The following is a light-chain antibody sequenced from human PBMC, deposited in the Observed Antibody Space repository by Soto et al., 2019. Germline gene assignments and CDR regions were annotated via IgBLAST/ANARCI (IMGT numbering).Light chain of an antibody. J-gene: IGKJ3*01. Sequence: ETVLTQSSGTLSLSPGERATLSCRASQSVNNDYLAWYQQRHGLAPRLLIFGASGRATGIPDRFSGSGSGTDCTITISRLETEDGAIYYCQQYGTSRLTFGRGTKVDIK. CDR2: GAS. CDR3: QQYGTSRLT. V-gene: IGKV3-20*01. CDR1: QSVNNDY.